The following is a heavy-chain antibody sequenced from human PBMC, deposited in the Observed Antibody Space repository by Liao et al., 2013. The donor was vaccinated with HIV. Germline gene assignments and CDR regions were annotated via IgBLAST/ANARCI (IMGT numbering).Heavy chain of an antibody. V-gene: IGHV4-39*07. J-gene: IGHJ4*02. Sequence: QLQLQESGPGLVKPSETLSLYCTVSGVSITRTTYYWGWIRQSPGKGLEWIGSMYETGSAYYSPSLKSRVTISIDSSKNYFSLKMSSVTAADTALYYCARGTYCSGGSCYWVQWGQGTLVTVSS. CDR2: MYETGSA. CDR3: ARGTYCSGGSCYWVQ. D-gene: IGHD2-15*01. CDR1: GVSITRTTYY.